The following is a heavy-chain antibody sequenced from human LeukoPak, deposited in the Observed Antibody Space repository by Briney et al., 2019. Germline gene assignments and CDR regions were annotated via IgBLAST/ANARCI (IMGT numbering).Heavy chain of an antibody. Sequence: PSETLSLTCTVSGGSISNNYYWSWIRQPPGKGLEWIGYINYSGSTNYNPSLRSRVTISIDTTKNRFPLKVTSVTAADTAVFYCARYRGSSSSFDDWGQGTLVTVSS. CDR2: INYSGST. D-gene: IGHD3-10*01. CDR1: GGSISNNYY. J-gene: IGHJ4*02. V-gene: IGHV4-59*01. CDR3: ARYRGSSSSFDD.